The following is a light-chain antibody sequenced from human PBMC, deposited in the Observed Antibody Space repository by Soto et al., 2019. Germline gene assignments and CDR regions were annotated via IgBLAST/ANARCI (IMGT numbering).Light chain of an antibody. Sequence: AIHLTQSPSSLSASVGDRVTITCRASQGISSALAWYQHKPGRPPRVLIYDASSLQSGVPSRFSGSESGTERTLTISSLQPEDSATYYCQQLNSYPFTFGQGTRL. CDR3: QQLNSYPFT. CDR2: DAS. J-gene: IGKJ5*01. V-gene: IGKV1-13*02. CDR1: QGISSA.